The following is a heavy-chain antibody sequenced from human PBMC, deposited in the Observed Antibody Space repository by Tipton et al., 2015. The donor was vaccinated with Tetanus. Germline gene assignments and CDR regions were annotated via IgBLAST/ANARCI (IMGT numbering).Heavy chain of an antibody. J-gene: IGHJ4*02. CDR2: INHSGST. V-gene: IGHV4-34*01. D-gene: IGHD5-18*01. Sequence: TLSLTCAVYGGSFSGYYWSWIRQPPGKGLEWIGEINHSGSTNYNPSLKSRVTISVDTSKNQFSLKLSSVTAADTAVYYCARQGTNTAMVTGADYWGQGTLVTVSS. CDR3: ARQGTNTAMVTGADY. CDR1: GGSFSGYY.